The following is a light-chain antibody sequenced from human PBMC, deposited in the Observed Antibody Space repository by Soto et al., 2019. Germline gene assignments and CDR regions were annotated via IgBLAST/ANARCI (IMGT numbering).Light chain of an antibody. CDR3: XXXHXWXLT. J-gene: IGKJ4*01. V-gene: IGKV3-15*01. CDR1: QSVXXN. CDR2: GAS. Sequence: EIVMTQSPATLXXSPGEXATLSCRASQSVXXNLAWYQQKPGQAPRLLIYGASTRATGIPARFSGSGSGTEFTLXXXXLXXXDXXXXXXXXXHXWXLTFGGGTKVEIK.